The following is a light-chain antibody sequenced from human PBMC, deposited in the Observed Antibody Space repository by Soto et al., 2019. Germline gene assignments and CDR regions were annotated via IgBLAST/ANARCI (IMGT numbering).Light chain of an antibody. J-gene: IGKJ4*01. Sequence: EIVMTQSPSTLSVSPGERAILSCRASQSVSSNLAWYQHKPGQPPRLLIYGASSRSTGIPPRFRGSGTETEFTRTISSLQSEDFGVYFCQQYNKWPPLTFGGGTKVEIK. CDR1: QSVSSN. CDR2: GAS. CDR3: QQYNKWPPLT. V-gene: IGKV3-15*01.